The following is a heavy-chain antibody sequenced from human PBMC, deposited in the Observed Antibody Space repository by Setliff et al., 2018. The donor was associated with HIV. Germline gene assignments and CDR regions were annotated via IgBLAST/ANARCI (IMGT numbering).Heavy chain of an antibody. J-gene: IGHJ5*02. CDR2: IIPIFGTA. V-gene: IGHV1-69*05. CDR3: ARYAAAEIRPNLFDP. Sequence: ASVKVSCKASGATFSSYAISWVRQAPGQGLEWMGGIIPIFGTANYAQKFQGRVTITTDESTSTAYMELSSLRSEDTAVYACARYAAAEIRPNLFDPWGQGTLVTVSS. D-gene: IGHD6-13*01. CDR1: GATFSSYA.